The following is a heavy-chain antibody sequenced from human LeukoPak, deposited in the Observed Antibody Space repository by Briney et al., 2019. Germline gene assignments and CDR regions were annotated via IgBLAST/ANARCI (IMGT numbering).Heavy chain of an antibody. CDR2: INPNSGGT. CDR3: ARGEYSSPEWFDP. V-gene: IGHV1-2*02. CDR1: GYTFTGYY. Sequence: ASVKVSCKASGYTFTGYYMHWVRQAPGQGLEWMGWINPNSGGTNYAQKFQGRVTMTRDTSISTAYMELSRLRSDDTAVYYCARGEYSSPEWFDPWGQGTLATVSS. J-gene: IGHJ5*02. D-gene: IGHD6-6*01.